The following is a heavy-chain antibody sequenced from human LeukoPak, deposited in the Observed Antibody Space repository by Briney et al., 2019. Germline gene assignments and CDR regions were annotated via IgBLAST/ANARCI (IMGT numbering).Heavy chain of an antibody. V-gene: IGHV4-4*07. CDR2: FYISGIT. CDR1: GGSISSHY. Sequence: PSETLSLTCTVSGGSISSHYWSWIRQPAGKGLEWIGRFYISGITYSNPSLKSRVTMSVDTSKNQFSLKLSSVTAADTAVYYCARNLYSSGWYEVYWGQGTLVTVSS. CDR3: ARNLYSSGWYEVY. D-gene: IGHD6-19*01. J-gene: IGHJ4*02.